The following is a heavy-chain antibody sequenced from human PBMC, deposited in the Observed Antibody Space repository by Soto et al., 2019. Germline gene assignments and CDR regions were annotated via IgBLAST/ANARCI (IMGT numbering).Heavy chain of an antibody. V-gene: IGHV4-30-2*01. J-gene: IGHJ4*02. Sequence: PSETLSLTCTVSGGSISSGGYYWSWIRQHPGKGLEWIGYIYHSGSTYYNPSLKSRVTISVDRSKNQFSLKLSSVTAADTAVYYCARVLVDTAGGYFDYWGQGTLVTVSS. CDR2: IYHSGST. CDR1: GGSISSGGYY. D-gene: IGHD5-18*01. CDR3: ARVLVDTAGGYFDY.